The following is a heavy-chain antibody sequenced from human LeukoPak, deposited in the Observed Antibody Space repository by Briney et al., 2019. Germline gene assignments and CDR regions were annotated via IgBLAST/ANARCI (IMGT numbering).Heavy chain of an antibody. CDR3: ARGRIFGVVISPYNWFDP. CDR1: GASISSRNW. J-gene: IGHJ5*02. D-gene: IGHD3-3*01. CDR2: IYHSGST. V-gene: IGHV4-4*02. Sequence: PSGTLSLTCAVSGASISSRNWWSWVRQPPGKGLEWIGEIYHSGSTNYNPSLKSRVAISVDKSKNQFSLRLSSVTAADTAVYYCARGRIFGVVISPYNWFDPWGQGTLVTVSS.